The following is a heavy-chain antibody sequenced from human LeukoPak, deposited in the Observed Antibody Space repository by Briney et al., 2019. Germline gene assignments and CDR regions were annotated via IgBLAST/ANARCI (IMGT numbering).Heavy chain of an antibody. Sequence: GASVKVSCKASGYTFTGYYMHWVRQAPGQGLEWMGWINPKSGGTTYEQKFQGRVTMTRDTSTSTAYMELSRLRSDDTAVYYCARGGEVCSSSSCYWGHDYWGQGTLVTVSS. CDR3: ARGGEVCSSSSCYWGHDY. CDR1: GYTFTGYY. J-gene: IGHJ4*02. V-gene: IGHV1-2*02. CDR2: INPKSGGT. D-gene: IGHD2-2*01.